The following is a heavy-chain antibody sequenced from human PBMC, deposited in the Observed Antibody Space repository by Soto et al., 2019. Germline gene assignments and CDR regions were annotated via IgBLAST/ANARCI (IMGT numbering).Heavy chain of an antibody. D-gene: IGHD3-10*01. V-gene: IGHV3-74*01. J-gene: IGHJ6*04. CDR3: ASLLIWFGESNDV. CDR1: GFTFSSYW. Sequence: GGSLRLSCAASGFTFSSYWMHWVRQAPGKGLVWVSRINSDGSSTSYTDSVKGRFTISRDNAKNTLYLQMNSLRAEDTAVYYCASLLIWFGESNDVWGKGTTVTVSS. CDR2: INSDGSST.